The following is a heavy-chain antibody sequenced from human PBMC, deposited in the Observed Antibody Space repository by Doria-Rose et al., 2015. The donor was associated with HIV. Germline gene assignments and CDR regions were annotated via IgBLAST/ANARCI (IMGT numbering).Heavy chain of an antibody. D-gene: IGHD6-13*01. CDR2: IFSDDER. Sequence: QVTLKESGPVLVKPTETLTLTCTVSGVSLSSPGMGVSWIRQPPGKALEWLAHIFSDDERSYNTSLKSRLTISRGTSKSQVVLTMTDMDPVDPATYYCARIKSSRWYHKYYFDFWGQGTLVIVSA. CDR3: ARIKSSRWYHKYYFDF. CDR1: GVSLSSPGMG. J-gene: IGHJ4*02. V-gene: IGHV2-26*01.